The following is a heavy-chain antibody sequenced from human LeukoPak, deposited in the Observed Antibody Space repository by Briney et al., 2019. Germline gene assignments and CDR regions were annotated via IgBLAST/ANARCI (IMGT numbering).Heavy chain of an antibody. CDR3: ARGDGDYNY. D-gene: IGHD4-17*01. CDR2: IYYSGST. Sequence: SETLSLTCTVSGGSISSYYWSWIRQPPGKGLEWIGYIYYSGSTNYNPSLKSRVTISVDTSKNQFSLKLSSVIAADTAVYYCARGDGDYNYWGQGTLVTVSS. J-gene: IGHJ4*02. V-gene: IGHV4-59*01. CDR1: GGSISSYY.